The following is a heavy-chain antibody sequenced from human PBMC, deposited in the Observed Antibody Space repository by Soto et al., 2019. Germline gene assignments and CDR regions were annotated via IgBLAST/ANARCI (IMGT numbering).Heavy chain of an antibody. CDR2: IYDGGRT. CDR1: GGSISTVDYW. J-gene: IGHJ4*02. Sequence: QVQLQESGPGLVKPSQTLSLTCTVSGGSISTVDYWWSWIRQSPDMGLEWIGHIYDGGRTYNNPSLRSPVTMSVDPANNQLSLTLSSVSAAATAVYYCARGPSGDKVDSWGQGTLVTVSS. CDR3: ARGPSGDKVDS. V-gene: IGHV4-30-4*01. D-gene: IGHD7-27*01.